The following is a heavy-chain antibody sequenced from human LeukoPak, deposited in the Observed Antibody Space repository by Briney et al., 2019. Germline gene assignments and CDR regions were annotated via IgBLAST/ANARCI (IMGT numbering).Heavy chain of an antibody. CDR2: ISGYNGNP. CDR3: ARDSSSSWYGFLDS. V-gene: IGHV1-18*01. D-gene: IGHD6-13*01. J-gene: IGHJ4*02. CDR1: GYIFTRYG. Sequence: ASVKASCKASGYIFTRYGVTWVRQAPGQGLEWMGWISGYNGNPNYAQKLQGRVTMTTDTSTNTAYMELRGLRSDDTAVYYCARDSSSSWYGFLDSWGQGTLVTVSS.